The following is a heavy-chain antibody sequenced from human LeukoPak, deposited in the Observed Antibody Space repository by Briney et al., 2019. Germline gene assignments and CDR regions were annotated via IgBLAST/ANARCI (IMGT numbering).Heavy chain of an antibody. D-gene: IGHD6-19*01. CDR1: GFTFDDYA. V-gene: IGHV3-9*01. CDR2: ISWNSGSI. J-gene: IGHJ4*02. CDR3: AKDRRRAVAGLFDY. Sequence: GRSLRPSCAASGFTFDDYAMHWVRQAPGKGLEWVPGISWNSGSIGYADSVKGRFTISRDNAKNSLYLQMNSLRAEDTALYYCAKDRRRAVAGLFDYWGQGTLVTVSS.